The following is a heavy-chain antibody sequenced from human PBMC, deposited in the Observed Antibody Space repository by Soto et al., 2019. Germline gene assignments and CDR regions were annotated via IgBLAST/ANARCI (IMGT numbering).Heavy chain of an antibody. CDR2: TYYRPKWYN. Sequence: SQTLSLPCAISGDSVSSKSAACNFIRQSPSRGLEWLGRTYYRPKWYNEYAVSVKSRITINPDTSKNQFSLQLNSVTPEDTAVYYCARSGNEGAVDYWGQGTLVTVSS. CDR3: ARSGNEGAVDY. CDR1: GDSVSSKSAA. J-gene: IGHJ4*02. V-gene: IGHV6-1*01. D-gene: IGHD1-26*01.